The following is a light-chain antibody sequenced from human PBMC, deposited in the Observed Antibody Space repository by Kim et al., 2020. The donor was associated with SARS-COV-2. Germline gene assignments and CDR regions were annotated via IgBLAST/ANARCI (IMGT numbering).Light chain of an antibody. J-gene: IGKJ1*01. CDR3: QQYGTSPEWT. V-gene: IGKV3-20*01. Sequence: EIVLTQSPGTLSLSPGERATRSCRASQSVSSSYLAWYQQKPGKAPRLLIYGASSRATGIPDRFSGSGSGTDFTLTISRLEPEDFAVYYCQQYGTSPEWTFGQGTKVDIK. CDR1: QSVSSSY. CDR2: GAS.